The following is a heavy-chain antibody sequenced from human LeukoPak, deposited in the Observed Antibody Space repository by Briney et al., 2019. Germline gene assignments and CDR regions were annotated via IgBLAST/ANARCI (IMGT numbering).Heavy chain of an antibody. J-gene: IGHJ4*02. CDR1: GFTFTSYS. CDR3: AKGYCSGGSCYADY. CDR2: ISGGGGST. V-gene: IGHV3-23*01. Sequence: GGSLRLSCAASGFTFTSYSMNWVRQAPGKGLEWVSTISGGGGSTYYADSVKGRFTISRDNSKNTLYLQMNSLRAEDTAVYYCAKGYCSGGSCYADYWGQGTLVTVSS. D-gene: IGHD2-15*01.